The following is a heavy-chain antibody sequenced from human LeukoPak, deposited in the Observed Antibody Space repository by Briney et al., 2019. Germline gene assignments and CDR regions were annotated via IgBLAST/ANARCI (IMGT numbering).Heavy chain of an antibody. D-gene: IGHD2-21*01. J-gene: IGHJ4*02. CDR3: ARVWQDYSGVDY. Sequence: GGSLRLSCAASGFMFSDYRINWVRQAPGKGLEWISYITTTGTTIYADSVKGRFVISRDNAKSSLYLQMDSLRDEDTAVYYCARVWQDYSGVDYWGQGALVTVAS. CDR2: ITTTGTT. V-gene: IGHV3-48*02. CDR1: GFMFSDYR.